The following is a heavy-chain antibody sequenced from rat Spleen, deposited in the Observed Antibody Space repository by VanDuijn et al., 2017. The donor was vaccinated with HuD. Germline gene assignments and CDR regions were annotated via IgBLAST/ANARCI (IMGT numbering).Heavy chain of an antibody. J-gene: IGHJ2*01. V-gene: IGHV5-25*01. CDR3: ARHKDYGYNLNYFDY. D-gene: IGHD1-9*01. CDR2: ISTSGGST. Sequence: EVRLVESGGGLVQPGRSLKLSCAASGFTFTNYDMAWVRQAPTKGLEWIASISTSGGSTYYPDSVKGRFTVSRDNAKSTLYLQMDSLRSEDTATYYCARHKDYGYNLNYFDYWGQGVMVTVSS. CDR1: GFTFTNYD.